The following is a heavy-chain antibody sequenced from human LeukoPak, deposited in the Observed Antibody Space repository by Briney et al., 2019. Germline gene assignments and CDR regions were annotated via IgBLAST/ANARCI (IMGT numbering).Heavy chain of an antibody. Sequence: SETLSLTCTVSGGSISSSNYFWGWIRQPPGRGLEWIGSIYYSGSTYYNSSLNSRVTISVDTSKNQFSLKLTSVTAADTAVYYCARESSGSRSTVDYWGQGTLVTVSS. CDR2: IYYSGST. D-gene: IGHD3-22*01. CDR3: ARESSGSRSTVDY. CDR1: GGSISSSNYF. J-gene: IGHJ4*02. V-gene: IGHV4-39*07.